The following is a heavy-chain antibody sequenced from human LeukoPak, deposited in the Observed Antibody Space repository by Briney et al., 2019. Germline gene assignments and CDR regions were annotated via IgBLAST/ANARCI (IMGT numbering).Heavy chain of an antibody. CDR2: IYYSGST. CDR1: GGSISSSSYS. Sequence: SETLSLTCTVSGGSISSSSYSWGWIRQPPGKGLEWIGSIYYSGSTYYNPSLKSRVTISVDTSKNQFSLKLSSVTAADTAVYYCGSGVAARSGYYYYMDVWGKGTTVTVSS. V-gene: IGHV4-39*01. D-gene: IGHD6-6*01. J-gene: IGHJ6*03. CDR3: GSGVAARSGYYYYMDV.